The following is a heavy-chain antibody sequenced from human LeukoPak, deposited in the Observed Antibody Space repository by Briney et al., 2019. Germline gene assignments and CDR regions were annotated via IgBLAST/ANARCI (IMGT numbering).Heavy chain of an antibody. V-gene: IGHV3-30*03. CDR3: ARSVSWTYYYYYYYMDV. Sequence: GRSLRLSCAASGFTFSSYGIHWVRQAPGKGLEWVAVISYDGSHKYYADSVKGRFTISRDNAKNSLYLQMNSLRAEDTAVYYCARSVSWTYYYYYYYMDVWGKGTTVTISS. J-gene: IGHJ6*03. CDR2: ISYDGSHK. D-gene: IGHD6-13*01. CDR1: GFTFSSYG.